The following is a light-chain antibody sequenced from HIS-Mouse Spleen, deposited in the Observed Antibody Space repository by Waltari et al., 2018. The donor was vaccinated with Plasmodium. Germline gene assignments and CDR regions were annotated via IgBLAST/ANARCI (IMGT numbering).Light chain of an antibody. Sequence: SSELTQAPAVSVALGQAVRITCQGASLRSYYSSWYQQKPGQAPVLFIYGKNNRPSGTPDRFSGSSSGNTASLTITGAQAEDEADYYCNSRDSSGNHQVFGGGTKLTVL. CDR2: GKN. CDR1: SLRSYY. J-gene: IGLJ3*02. CDR3: NSRDSSGNHQV. V-gene: IGLV3-19*01.